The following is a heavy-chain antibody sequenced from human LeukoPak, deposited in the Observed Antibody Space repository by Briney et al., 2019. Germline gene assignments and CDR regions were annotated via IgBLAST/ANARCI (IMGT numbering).Heavy chain of an antibody. J-gene: IGHJ4*02. CDR3: ARMTRDYYGSGGFRY. V-gene: IGHV4-4*02. D-gene: IGHD3-10*01. CDR2: IYHSGST. Sequence: PSGTLSLTCAVSGGSISSYNWWGWVRQPPGKGLEWIGEIYHSGSTNYNPSLKSRVTISVDKSKNQFSLNLTSVTAADTAVYYCARMTRDYYGSGGFRYWGQGTLVTVSS. CDR1: GGSISSYNW.